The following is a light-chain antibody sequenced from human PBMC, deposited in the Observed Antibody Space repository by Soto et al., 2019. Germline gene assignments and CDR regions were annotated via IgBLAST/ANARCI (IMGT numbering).Light chain of an antibody. J-gene: IGKJ1*01. V-gene: IGKV3-20*01. Sequence: EVVLTKSPGTLSLSPGERATLSCRASQSVSSTYLAWDQQRPGQAPRLLIYGASTRATDIPDRISGSGSGTDLTLTVSRLGPEDFALDYCQHYGSTPWSFGQANKLEIK. CDR1: QSVSSTY. CDR3: QHYGSTPWS. CDR2: GAS.